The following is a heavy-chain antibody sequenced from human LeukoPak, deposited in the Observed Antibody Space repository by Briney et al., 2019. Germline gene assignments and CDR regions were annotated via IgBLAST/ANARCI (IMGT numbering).Heavy chain of an antibody. CDR3: ARDARWYSSWSSWYYYMDV. D-gene: IGHD6-6*01. CDR2: INPSGGST. J-gene: IGHJ6*03. CDR1: GYTFTSYY. Sequence: ASVKVSCKASGYTFTSYYMHWVRQAPGQGLEWMGIINPSGGSTSYAQKFQGRVTMTRDMSTSTVYMELSSLRSEDTAVYYCARDARWYSSWSSWYYYMDVWGKGTTVTVSS. V-gene: IGHV1-46*01.